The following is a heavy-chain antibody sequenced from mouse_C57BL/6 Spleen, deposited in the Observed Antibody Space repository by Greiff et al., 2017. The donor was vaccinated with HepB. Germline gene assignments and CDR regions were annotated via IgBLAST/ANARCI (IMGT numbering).Heavy chain of an antibody. CDR1: GYAFSSSW. V-gene: IGHV1-82*01. J-gene: IGHJ2*01. D-gene: IGHD1-1*01. CDR3: ARLGDYYGSSYYFDY. Sequence: VKLMESGPELVKPGASVKISCKASGYAFSSSWMNWVKQRPGKGLEWIGRIYPGDGDTNYNGKFKGKATLTADKSSSTAYMQLSSLTSEDSAVYFCARLGDYYGSSYYFDYWGQGTTLTVSS. CDR2: IYPGDGDT.